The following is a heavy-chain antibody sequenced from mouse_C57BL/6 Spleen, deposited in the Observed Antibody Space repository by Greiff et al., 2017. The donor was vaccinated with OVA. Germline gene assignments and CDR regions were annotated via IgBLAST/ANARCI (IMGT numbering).Heavy chain of an antibody. J-gene: IGHJ3*01. V-gene: IGHV1-18*01. CDR1: GYTFTDYN. CDR2: INPNNGGT. D-gene: IGHD1-1*01. Sequence: VQLQQSGPELVKPGASVKIPCKASGYTFTDYNMDWVKQSHGKSLEWIGDINPNNGGTIYNQKFKGKATLTVDKSSSTAYMELRSLTSEDTAVYYCARPHYDGSSYVGFAYWGQGTLVTVSA. CDR3: ARPHYDGSSYVGFAY.